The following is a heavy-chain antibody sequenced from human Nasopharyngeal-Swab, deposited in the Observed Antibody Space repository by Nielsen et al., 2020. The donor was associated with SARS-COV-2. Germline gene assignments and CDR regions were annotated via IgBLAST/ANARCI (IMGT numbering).Heavy chain of an antibody. V-gene: IGHV3-21*06. Sequence: GGSLRLSCAASGFTFSSYTMNWVRQAPGKGLEWVSSISPTSDYIYYAESVKGRFTTSRDNAKNSLFLQMNSLRAEDTAVYYCARASRGWSWGQGTLVTVSS. CDR3: ARASRGWS. J-gene: IGHJ5*02. D-gene: IGHD6-19*01. CDR2: ISPTSDYI. CDR1: GFTFSSYT.